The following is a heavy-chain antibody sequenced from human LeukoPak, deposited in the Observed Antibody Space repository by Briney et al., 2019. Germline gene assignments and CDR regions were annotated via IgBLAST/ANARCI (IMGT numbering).Heavy chain of an antibody. J-gene: IGHJ4*02. Sequence: PGGSLRVSCAASGFTFSSYWMHWVRHAPGKGLVWVSRINSDGSSTSYADSVKSRFTISRDNAKNTLYLQMNSLRAEDTAVYYCARGTRSSLFDYWGQGTLVTVSS. V-gene: IGHV3-74*01. CDR1: GFTFSSYW. CDR3: ARGTRSSLFDY. CDR2: INSDGSST. D-gene: IGHD6-13*01.